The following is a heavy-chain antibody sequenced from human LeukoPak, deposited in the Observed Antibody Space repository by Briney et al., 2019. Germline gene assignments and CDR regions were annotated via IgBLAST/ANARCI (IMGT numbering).Heavy chain of an antibody. CDR3: ARDRTTVTTNYGMDV. D-gene: IGHD4-17*01. CDR1: GYTFTSYY. Sequence: ASVKVSCKASGYTFTSYYIHWVRQAPGQGLEWMGIINPSGGSTSYAQKFQGRVTMTRDTSTSTVYMELSSLRSEDTAVYYCARDRTTVTTNYGMDVWGQGTTVTVSS. J-gene: IGHJ6*02. CDR2: INPSGGST. V-gene: IGHV1-46*01.